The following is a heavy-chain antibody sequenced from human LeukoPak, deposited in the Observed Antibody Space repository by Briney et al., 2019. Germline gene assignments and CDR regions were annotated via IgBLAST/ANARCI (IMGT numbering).Heavy chain of an antibody. D-gene: IGHD3-10*01. Sequence: ASVKVSCKASGYTFTGDYMHWVRQAPGQGLEWMGWIDPSGGTTYAQKFQGRVAMTRDTSISTAYMELSGLRSDDTAIYYWAGRGVGCGGVGYWGQGTLVTVSS. J-gene: IGHJ4*02. CDR2: IDPSGGT. CDR3: AGRGVGCGGVGY. V-gene: IGHV1-2*02. CDR1: GYTFTGDY.